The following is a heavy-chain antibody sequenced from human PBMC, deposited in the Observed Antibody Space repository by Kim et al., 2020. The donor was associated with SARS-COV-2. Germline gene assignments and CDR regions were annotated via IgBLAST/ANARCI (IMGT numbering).Heavy chain of an antibody. CDR2: IKDGGSEK. CDR3: ARYRGCPNGACLSYYYGLDI. D-gene: IGHD4-17*01. V-gene: IGHV3-7*03. CDR1: GFTFSKNC. Sequence: GGSLRLSCAASGFTFSKNCVNWVRQAPGKGPEWVADIKDGGSEKHYVASVKGRFTISIINAKHPVHLKRNRLRAEHAAVYYCARYRGCPNGACLSYYYGLDIWGQGTTVTVSS. J-gene: IGHJ6*02.